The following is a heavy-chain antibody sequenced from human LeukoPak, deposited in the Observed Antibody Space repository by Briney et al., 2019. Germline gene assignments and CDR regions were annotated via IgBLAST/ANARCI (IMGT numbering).Heavy chain of an antibody. D-gene: IGHD3-10*01. V-gene: IGHV1-46*01. CDR1: GYTFTGYW. Sequence: GASVKVSCKASGYTFTGYWMHWVRQAPGQGPEWMGVISPSGGSTIYAQKFKGRVTLTRDMSTSTDYLELSSLRSEHTAVYYCARDNSVREEAWWFNPWGQGTLVTVSS. CDR3: ARDNSVREEAWWFNP. J-gene: IGHJ5*02. CDR2: ISPSGGST.